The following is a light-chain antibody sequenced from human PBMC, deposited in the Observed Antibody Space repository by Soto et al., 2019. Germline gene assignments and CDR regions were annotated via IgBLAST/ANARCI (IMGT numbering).Light chain of an antibody. CDR1: QSIGNS. J-gene: IGKJ1*01. Sequence: DIQMTQSPSSLSASVGDRVTIPCRASQSIGNSLSWYQQKPGKAPNLLIYGASNLQSGVPSRFAGSGSGTDFTLTISSLQPEDFATYNCQPTNSFPWTFGQGTKVEIK. CDR2: GAS. V-gene: IGKV1-39*01. CDR3: QPTNSFPWT.